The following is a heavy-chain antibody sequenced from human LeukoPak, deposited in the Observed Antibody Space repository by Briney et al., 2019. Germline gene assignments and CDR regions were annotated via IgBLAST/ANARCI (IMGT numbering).Heavy chain of an antibody. J-gene: IGHJ4*02. CDR1: GFDLSAYW. Sequence: GGSLRLSCAASGFDLSAYWMHWVRHVPGKGLVWVSRKSSDGSNTNYADSVKGRFTVSRDNAKNTLYLQMNSLRVEDTAVYCCARVKLDDYGDFDYWGQGTLVTVSS. D-gene: IGHD4-17*01. V-gene: IGHV3-74*01. CDR3: ARVKLDDYGDFDY. CDR2: KSSDGSNT.